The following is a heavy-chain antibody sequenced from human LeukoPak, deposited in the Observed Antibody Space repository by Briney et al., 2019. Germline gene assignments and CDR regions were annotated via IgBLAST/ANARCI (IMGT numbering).Heavy chain of an antibody. CDR3: ARATPSSSRPYYFDY. CDR2: ISSNGGST. Sequence: SGGSLRLSCAASGFTFSSYAMHWVRRAPGKGLEYVSAISSNGGSTYYANSVKGRFTISRDNSKNTLYLQMGRLRAEDMAVYYCARATPSSSRPYYFDYWGQGTLVTVSS. V-gene: IGHV3-64*01. CDR1: GFTFSSYA. D-gene: IGHD6-13*01. J-gene: IGHJ4*02.